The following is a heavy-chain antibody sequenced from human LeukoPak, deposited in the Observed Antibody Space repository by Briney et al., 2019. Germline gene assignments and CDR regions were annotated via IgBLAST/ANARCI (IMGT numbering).Heavy chain of an antibody. CDR1: GFTFSSYA. D-gene: IGHD4-17*01. V-gene: IGHV3-30-3*01. Sequence: GGSLRLSCAASGFTFSSYAMHWVRQAPGKGLEWVAVISYDGSNKYYADSVKGRFTISRDNSKNTLYLQMNSLRAEDTAVYYCARDPYGDSELSYFGYWGQGTLVTVSS. J-gene: IGHJ4*02. CDR3: ARDPYGDSELSYFGY. CDR2: ISYDGSNK.